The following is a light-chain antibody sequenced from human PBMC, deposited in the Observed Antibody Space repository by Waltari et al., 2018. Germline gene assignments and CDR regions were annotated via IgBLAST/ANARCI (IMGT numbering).Light chain of an antibody. CDR1: ASNIGGNL. J-gene: IGLJ3*02. V-gene: IGLV1-44*01. CDR3: ASWDDGLNGHWV. Sequence: QSVLTQPPSASGTPGQRVTISCSGSASNIGGNLVNWYQQLPGKAPKLLIYRSDLRPSGVPDRFSGSKSGASASLAISGLQSEDEADYFCASWDDGLNGHWVFGGGTKVTVL. CDR2: RSD.